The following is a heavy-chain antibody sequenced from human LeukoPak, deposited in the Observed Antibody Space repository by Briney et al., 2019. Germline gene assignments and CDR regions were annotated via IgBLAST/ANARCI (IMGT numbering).Heavy chain of an antibody. Sequence: SETLSLTCTVSGGSISSGGYYWSWIRQPPGKGLEWIGYIYHSGSTYYNPSLKSRVTISVDRSKNQFSLKLSSVTAADTAVYYCARGSIAAAPNYWGQGTLVTVSS. D-gene: IGHD6-13*01. CDR2: IYHSGST. CDR1: GGSISSGGYY. CDR3: ARGSIAAAPNY. V-gene: IGHV4-30-2*01. J-gene: IGHJ4*02.